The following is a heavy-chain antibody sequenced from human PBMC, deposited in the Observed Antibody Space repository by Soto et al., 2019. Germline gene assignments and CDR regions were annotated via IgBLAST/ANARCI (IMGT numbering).Heavy chain of an antibody. D-gene: IGHD2-2*01. J-gene: IGHJ4*02. CDR3: ARGHRYHPDY. CDR2: IYYIGST. Sequence: QVQLQESGPGLVKPSQTLSLTCTVSGGSISSGGYYWSWIRQHPGKGLEWIGYIYYIGSTYYNPSLKSRVTISVDTSKNPFSRKLSSVTAADTAVYYCARGHRYHPDYWGQGTLFTVSS. CDR1: GGSISSGGYY. V-gene: IGHV4-31*03.